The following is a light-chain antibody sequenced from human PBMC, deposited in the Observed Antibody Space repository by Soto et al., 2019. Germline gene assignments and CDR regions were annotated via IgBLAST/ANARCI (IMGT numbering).Light chain of an antibody. Sequence: RLMLLTPSTLSPPPREGVPLCCSARQSVGSNLAWYQQKPGQAPRLLIYGASTRATGIPARFSGSGSGTEFTLTISSLQSEDFAVYYCQQYNDWPPYTFGQGTKVDIK. J-gene: IGKJ2*01. V-gene: IGKV3-15*01. CDR1: QSVGSN. CDR2: GAS. CDR3: QQYNDWPPYT.